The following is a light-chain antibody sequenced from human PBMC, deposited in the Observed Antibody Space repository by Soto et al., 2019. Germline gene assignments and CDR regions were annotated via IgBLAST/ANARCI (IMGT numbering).Light chain of an antibody. CDR1: QSISSY. J-gene: IGKJ5*01. CDR3: QQSYSTLSIT. V-gene: IGKV1-39*01. Sequence: IQMTQSTSSLSASVGDRVTITCRASQSISSYLNWYQQKPGKAPKLLIYAASSLQSGVPSRFSGSGSGTDFTLTISSLQPEDFATYYCQQSYSTLSITFGQGTRLEIK. CDR2: AAS.